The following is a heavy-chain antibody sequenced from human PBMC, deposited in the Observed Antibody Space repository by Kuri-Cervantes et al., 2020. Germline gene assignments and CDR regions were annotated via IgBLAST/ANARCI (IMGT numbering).Heavy chain of an antibody. D-gene: IGHD1-26*01. Sequence: SLKISCAASGFTFDDYAIHWVRQAPEKGLEWVSGISWNRGSIGYVDSVKGRFTISRDNAKNSLYLPMNSLRAEDTAVYYCASRRRLVGATDYWGQGALVTVSS. J-gene: IGHJ4*02. CDR2: ISWNRGSI. CDR1: GFTFDDYA. CDR3: ASRRRLVGATDY. V-gene: IGHV3-9*01.